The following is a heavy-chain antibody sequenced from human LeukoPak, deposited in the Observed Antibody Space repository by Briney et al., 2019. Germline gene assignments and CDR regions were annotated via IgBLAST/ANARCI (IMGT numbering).Heavy chain of an antibody. V-gene: IGHV3-66*01. Sequence: GGSLRLSCAASGFTVSSNYMSWVRQAPGKGLEWVSVIYSGGSTYYADSVKGRFTISRDNSKNTLYLQMNSLRAEDTAVYYCARDIPTVVTPNWFDPWGQGTLVTVSS. CDR2: IYSGGST. J-gene: IGHJ5*02. CDR3: ARDIPTVVTPNWFDP. CDR1: GFTVSSNY. D-gene: IGHD4-23*01.